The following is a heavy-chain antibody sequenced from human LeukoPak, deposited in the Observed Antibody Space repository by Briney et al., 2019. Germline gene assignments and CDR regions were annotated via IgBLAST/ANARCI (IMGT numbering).Heavy chain of an antibody. V-gene: IGHV3-9*01. CDR3: AKDIGYYDSSGYYDY. J-gene: IGHJ4*02. CDR2: ICWNSGSI. Sequence: GGSLRLSCAASGFTFDDYAMRWVRQAPGKGLGWGSGICWNSGSIGYADSVKGRFTISRDNAKNSLYLQMNSLSAEDTALYYCAKDIGYYDSSGYYDYWGQGALVTVSS. CDR1: GFTFDDYA. D-gene: IGHD3-22*01.